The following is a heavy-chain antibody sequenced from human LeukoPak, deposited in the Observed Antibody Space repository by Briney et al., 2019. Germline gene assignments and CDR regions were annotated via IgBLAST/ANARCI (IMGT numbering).Heavy chain of an antibody. Sequence: PSETLSLPCTDSVGSISTYYWSWLRQPPRERLEWIGYVYYSGSAKDNPSPHSRVATSFHTSKNHFSLNLTSATPAATHVYSCARGGWYYFHLCGQRTPVSVSS. CDR3: ARGGWYYFHL. J-gene: IGHJ4*02. D-gene: IGHD6-19*01. CDR1: VGSISTYY. CDR2: VYYSGSA. V-gene: IGHV4-59*01.